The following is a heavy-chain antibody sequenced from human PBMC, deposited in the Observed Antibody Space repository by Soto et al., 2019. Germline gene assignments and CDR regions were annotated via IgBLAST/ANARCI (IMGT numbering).Heavy chain of an antibody. D-gene: IGHD1-26*01. CDR1: GFTFSSYA. CDR3: AKDTGNSGPETPTQH. J-gene: IGHJ1*01. V-gene: IGHV3-23*01. Sequence: GGSLRLSCAASGFTFSSYAMSWVRQAPGKGLEWVSAISGSGGSTYYADSVKGRFTISRDNSKNTLYLQMNSLRAEDTAVYYSAKDTGNSGPETPTQHWGQGTLVTASA. CDR2: ISGSGGST.